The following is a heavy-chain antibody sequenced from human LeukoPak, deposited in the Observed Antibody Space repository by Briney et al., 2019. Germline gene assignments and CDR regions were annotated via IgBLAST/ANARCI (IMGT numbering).Heavy chain of an antibody. CDR3: AKDWSPYSGRYFDL. CDR1: GFTFSSYW. V-gene: IGHV3-9*01. D-gene: IGHD2-15*01. CDR2: ISWNSGSI. Sequence: PGGSLRLSCAASGFTFSSYWMSWVRQAPGKGLEWVSGISWNSGSIGYADSVKGRFTISRDNAKNSLYLQMNSLRAEDTALYYCAKDWSPYSGRYFDLWGRGTLVTVSS. J-gene: IGHJ2*01.